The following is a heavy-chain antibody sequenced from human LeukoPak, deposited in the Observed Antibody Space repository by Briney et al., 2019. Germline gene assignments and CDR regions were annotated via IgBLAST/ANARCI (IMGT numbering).Heavy chain of an antibody. Sequence: SETLSLTFTVSGGSIGSGTYYWGWIRQSPGKGLEWIGSIFYSGSTNYNPSLKSRVTISVDTSKNQFSLKLSSVTAADTAVYYCARVGNPLVTVFAWFDPWGQGTLVTVSS. CDR1: GGSIGSGTYY. V-gene: IGHV4-39*07. J-gene: IGHJ5*02. CDR3: ARVGNPLVTVFAWFDP. CDR2: IFYSGST. D-gene: IGHD3-3*01.